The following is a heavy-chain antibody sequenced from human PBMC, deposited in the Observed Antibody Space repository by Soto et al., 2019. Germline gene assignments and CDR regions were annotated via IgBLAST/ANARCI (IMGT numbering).Heavy chain of an antibody. CDR2: ISYDGSNK. Sequence: QVPLVESGGGVVQPGRSLRLSCAASGFTFSSYGMHWVRQAPGKGLEWVAVISYDGSNKYYADSVKGRFTISRDNSKNTLYLQMNSLRAEDTAVYYCAKDKYGYSSGYYNGGMDVWGQGTTVTVSS. D-gene: IGHD3-22*01. J-gene: IGHJ6*02. CDR3: AKDKYGYSSGYYNGGMDV. CDR1: GFTFSSYG. V-gene: IGHV3-30*18.